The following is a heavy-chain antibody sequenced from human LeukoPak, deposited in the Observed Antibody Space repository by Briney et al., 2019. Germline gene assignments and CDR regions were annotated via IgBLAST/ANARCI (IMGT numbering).Heavy chain of an antibody. CDR1: GYTFTSYG. D-gene: IGHD6-19*01. Sequence: AASVKVSCKAPGYTFTSYGISWVRQAPGQGLEWMGWINAYNGDTEYSQKFQGRVTITRDTSASKAYMELSTLRSEDTAVYYCARGSSSDWPLEYWGRGILVTVSS. V-gene: IGHV1-18*01. CDR3: ARGSSSDWPLEY. J-gene: IGHJ4*02. CDR2: INAYNGDT.